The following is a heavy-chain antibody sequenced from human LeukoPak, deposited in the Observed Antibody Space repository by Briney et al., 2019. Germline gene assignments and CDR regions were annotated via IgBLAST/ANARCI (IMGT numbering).Heavy chain of an antibody. CDR3: ARGPDYYDSSGYLFDY. V-gene: IGHV4-59*01. J-gene: IGHJ4*02. D-gene: IGHD3-22*01. CDR1: GGSISSYY. Sequence: PSETLSLTCTVSGGSISSYYWSWIRQPPGKGLEWIGYIYYSGSTNYNPSLKSRVTISVDTSKNQFSLKLSSVTAADTAVYYCARGPDYYDSSGYLFDYWGQGTLVTVSS. CDR2: IYYSGST.